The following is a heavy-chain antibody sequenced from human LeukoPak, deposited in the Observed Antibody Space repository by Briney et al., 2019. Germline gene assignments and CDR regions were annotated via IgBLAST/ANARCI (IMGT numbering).Heavy chain of an antibody. Sequence: PSETLSLTCAVSGGSFSGYYWTWIRQPPGKGLEWIGEINHSGNTNYNPSLKSRVTISLDMSENHFSLKLTSVTAADTAVYYCARCQGTVTTQWGQGTLVTSSS. D-gene: IGHD4-17*01. CDR3: ARCQGTVTTQ. V-gene: IGHV4-34*01. CDR2: INHSGNT. CDR1: GGSFSGYY. J-gene: IGHJ4*02.